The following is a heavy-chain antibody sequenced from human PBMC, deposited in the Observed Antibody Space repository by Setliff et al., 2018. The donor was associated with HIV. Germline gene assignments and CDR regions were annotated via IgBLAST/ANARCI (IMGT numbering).Heavy chain of an antibody. D-gene: IGHD3-22*01. CDR3: ARHASTWYYESSGPPFDY. CDR1: GYTFTRYG. V-gene: IGHV1-18*01. CDR2: ISANNGNT. Sequence: ASVKVSCKASGYTFTRYGISWVRQAPGQGLEWMGWISANNGNTNYAQKLQGSVTMTTDTSTSTAYMELRSLRSDDTAVYYCARHASTWYYESSGPPFDYWGQGTLVTVSS. J-gene: IGHJ4*02.